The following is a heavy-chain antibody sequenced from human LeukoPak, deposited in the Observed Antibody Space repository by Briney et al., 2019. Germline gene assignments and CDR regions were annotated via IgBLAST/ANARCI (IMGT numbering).Heavy chain of an antibody. V-gene: IGHV1-24*01. D-gene: IGHD3-22*01. J-gene: IGHJ4*02. CDR3: ASGSYYDSSGYYWGLDY. Sequence: ASVKVSCKVSGYTLTELSMHWVRQAPGKGLEWMGGFDPEDGETIYAQKFQGRVTMTTDTSTSTAYMELRSLRSDDTAVYYCASGSYYDSSGYYWGLDYWGQGTLVTVSS. CDR2: FDPEDGET. CDR1: GYTLTELS.